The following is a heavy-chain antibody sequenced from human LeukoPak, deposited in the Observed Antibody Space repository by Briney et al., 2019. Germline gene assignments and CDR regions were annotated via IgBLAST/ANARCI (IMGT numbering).Heavy chain of an antibody. J-gene: IGHJ4*02. CDR1: GFTFSTYS. CDR2: ISGSSKVI. D-gene: IGHD3-22*01. CDR3: ARDFDTSGYTFDF. Sequence: GGSLRLSCAASGFTFSTYSMNWVRQAPGKGLEWISYISGSSKVIYYADSVRGRFTISRDNAESLLYLQMNSLRDEDTAVYFCARDFDTSGYTFDFWGQGALVTVSS. V-gene: IGHV3-48*02.